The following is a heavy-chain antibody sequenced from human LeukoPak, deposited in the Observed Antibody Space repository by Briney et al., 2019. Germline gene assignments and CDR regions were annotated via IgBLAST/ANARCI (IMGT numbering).Heavy chain of an antibody. D-gene: IGHD3-22*01. V-gene: IGHV3-21*01. CDR2: ISSSSSYI. Sequence: GGSLRLSCVASGFTFSSYSMNWVRQAPGKGLEWVSSISSSSSYIYYADSVKGRFTISRDNAKNSLYLQMNSLRAEDTAVYYCAISSGYPYYFDYWGQGTLVTVSS. CDR3: AISSGYPYYFDY. CDR1: GFTFSSYS. J-gene: IGHJ4*02.